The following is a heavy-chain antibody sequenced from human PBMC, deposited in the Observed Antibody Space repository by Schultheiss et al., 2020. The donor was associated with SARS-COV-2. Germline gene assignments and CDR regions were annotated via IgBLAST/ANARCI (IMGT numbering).Heavy chain of an antibody. J-gene: IGHJ2*01. CDR3: AKDSSRGPSWYFDL. CDR1: GFTFSSYS. CDR2: ISSSSSYI. V-gene: IGHV3-21*04. D-gene: IGHD3-10*01. Sequence: GGSLRLSCAASGFTFSSYSMNWVRQAPGKGLEWVSSISSSSSYIYYADSVKGRFTISRDNSKNTLYLQMNSLRAEDTALYYCAKDSSRGPSWYFDLWGRGTLVTVSS.